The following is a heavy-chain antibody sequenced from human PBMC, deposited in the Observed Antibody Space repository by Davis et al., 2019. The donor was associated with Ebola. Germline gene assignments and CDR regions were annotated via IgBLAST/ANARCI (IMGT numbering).Heavy chain of an antibody. CDR1: GFTFSSYG. J-gene: IGHJ3*02. CDR3: ARKTDYSSAEDAFDI. Sequence: GESLKISCAASGFTFSSYGMHWVRQAPGKGLEWVAVISYDGSNKYYADSVKGRFTISRDNSKNTLYLQMNSLRAEDTAVYYCARKTDYSSAEDAFDIWGQGTMVTVSS. D-gene: IGHD6-19*01. CDR2: ISYDGSNK. V-gene: IGHV3-30*03.